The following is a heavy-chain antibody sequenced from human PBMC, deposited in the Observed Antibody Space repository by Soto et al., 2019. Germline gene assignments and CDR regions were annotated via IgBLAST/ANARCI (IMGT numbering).Heavy chain of an antibody. V-gene: IGHV4-34*01. CDR3: ARAPSGTRKFDP. Sequence: QVQLQQWGAGLLKPSETLSLTCAVYGGSFSGYYWSWIRQPPGEGLEWIGEINHSGSTNYNPSLKSRVTITVDTSKNQFSLKLSSVTAADTAVYNCARAPSGTRKFDPWGQGTLVTVSS. CDR1: GGSFSGYY. J-gene: IGHJ5*02. D-gene: IGHD1-1*01. CDR2: INHSGST.